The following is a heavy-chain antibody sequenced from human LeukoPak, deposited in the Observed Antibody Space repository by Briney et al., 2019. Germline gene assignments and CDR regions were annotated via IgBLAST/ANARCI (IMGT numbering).Heavy chain of an antibody. Sequence: GGSLRLSCAASGFTFSNAWMSWVRQAPGKGLEWVGRIKSKTDGGTTDYAAPVKGRFTISRDDSKNTLYLQMNSLKTEDTAVYYCTTDRGYYYDSSGYDFDYWGQGTLVTVSS. CDR3: TTDRGYYYDSSGYDFDY. CDR1: GFTFSNAW. CDR2: IKSKTDGGTT. D-gene: IGHD3-22*01. J-gene: IGHJ4*02. V-gene: IGHV3-15*01.